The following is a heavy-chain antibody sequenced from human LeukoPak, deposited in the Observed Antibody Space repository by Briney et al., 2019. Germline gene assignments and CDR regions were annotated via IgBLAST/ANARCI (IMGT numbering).Heavy chain of an antibody. J-gene: IGHJ6*02. V-gene: IGHV3-53*01. Sequence: PGGSLRLSCAASGFTVSSNYMSWVRQAPGKGLEWVSVIYTGGSTYYADSVKGRFTISRDNSKNTLYLQMNSLRAEDTAVFYCARRDFVYYGLDVWGQGTTVTVSS. D-gene: IGHD2/OR15-2a*01. CDR2: IYTGGST. CDR1: GFTVSSNY. CDR3: ARRDFVYYGLDV.